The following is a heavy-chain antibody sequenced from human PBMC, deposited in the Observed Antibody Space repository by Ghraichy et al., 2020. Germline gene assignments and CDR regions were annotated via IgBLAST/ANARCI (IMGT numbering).Heavy chain of an antibody. CDR3: ARDPRASGWYDF. J-gene: IGHJ5*01. D-gene: IGHD6-19*01. Sequence: AGSLRLSCAASGFTFSSYNMNWVRQAPGKGLEWVSSISTSGRTIYYADSVKGRFTISRDNAKNSLYLQMNSLRDEDTAVYFCARDPRASGWYDFWGQGTLVTVSS. V-gene: IGHV3-48*02. CDR2: ISTSGRTI. CDR1: GFTFSSYN.